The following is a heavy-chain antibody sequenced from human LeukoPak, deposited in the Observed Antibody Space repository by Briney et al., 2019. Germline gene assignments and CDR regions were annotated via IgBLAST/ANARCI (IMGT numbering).Heavy chain of an antibody. CDR3: ARGSRFGVVERDAFDI. V-gene: IGHV3-23*01. J-gene: IGHJ3*02. CDR1: GFTFSSYA. D-gene: IGHD3-3*01. CDR2: ISGSGGST. Sequence: GGSLRLSCAASGFTFSSYAMSWVRQAPGKGLEWVSAISGSGGSTYYADSVKGRFTISRDNSKNTLYLQMNSLRAEDAAVYYCARGSRFGVVERDAFDIWGQGTMVTVSS.